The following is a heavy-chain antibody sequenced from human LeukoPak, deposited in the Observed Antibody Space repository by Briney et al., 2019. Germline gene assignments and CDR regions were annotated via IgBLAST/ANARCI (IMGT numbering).Heavy chain of an antibody. J-gene: IGHJ4*02. D-gene: IGHD1-26*01. CDR1: GFTFSNAW. CDR2: IKSKTDGGTT. CDR3: TTLWEPQQATPLDY. V-gene: IGHV3-15*01. Sequence: PGGSLRLSCAASGFTFSNAWMSWVRQAPGKGLEWVGRIKSKTDGGTTDYAAPVKGRFTISRDDSKNTLYLQMNSLKTEDTAVYYCTTLWEPQQATPLDYWGQGTLVTVSS.